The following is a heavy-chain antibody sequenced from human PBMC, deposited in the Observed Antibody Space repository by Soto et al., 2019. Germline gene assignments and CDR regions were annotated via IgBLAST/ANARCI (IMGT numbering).Heavy chain of an antibody. CDR3: GRGSSSLWYYYYYYGMDV. J-gene: IGHJ6*02. D-gene: IGHD6-6*01. V-gene: IGHV5-51*01. CDR1: GYTFTSYW. Sequence: PGEALTVSCKGSGYTFTSYWIGWVRQMPGKGLEWMGIIYPCDSDTRYSPSFQGKVTISADKSISTAYLQGSSLKASDTAMYYCGRGSSSLWYYYYYYGMDVWGQGTTVTGSS. CDR2: IYPCDSDT.